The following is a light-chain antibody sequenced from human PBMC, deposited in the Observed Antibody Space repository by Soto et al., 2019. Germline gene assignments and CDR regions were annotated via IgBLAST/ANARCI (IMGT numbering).Light chain of an antibody. V-gene: IGLV2-14*01. Sequence: QSALTQPASVSGSPGQSITISCTGTSSDVGRYNYVSWYQQHPGKDPKLMIYDVNNRPSGVSNRFSGSKSGNTASLTISGLKAEDEADYYCSSYTSSSTRVVFGGGTKLTVL. CDR1: SSDVGRYNY. CDR3: SSYTSSSTRVV. J-gene: IGLJ2*01. CDR2: DVN.